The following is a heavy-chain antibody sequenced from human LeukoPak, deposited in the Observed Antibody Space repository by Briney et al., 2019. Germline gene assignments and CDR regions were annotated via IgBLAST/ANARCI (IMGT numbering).Heavy chain of an antibody. J-gene: IGHJ4*02. D-gene: IGHD6-19*01. V-gene: IGHV3-23*01. CDR2: ISGSGGST. Sequence: SLRLSCAASGFTFSSYAMSWVRPAPGEGVEWVSAISGSGGSTYYADSVKGRFTISRDNSKNTLYLQMNSLRAEDTAVYYCARKYSSGWYVYYFDYWGQGTLVTVSS. CDR1: GFTFSSYA. CDR3: ARKYSSGWYVYYFDY.